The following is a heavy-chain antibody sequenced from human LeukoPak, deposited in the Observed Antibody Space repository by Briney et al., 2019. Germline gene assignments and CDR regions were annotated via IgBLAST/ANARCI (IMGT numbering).Heavy chain of an antibody. CDR2: INPNSGGT. V-gene: IGHV1-2*02. Sequence: ASVKVSCKAPGYTFTGYYIHWVRQAPGQGLEWMGWINPNSGGTDYAQKFQGRVTMTRDTSIPTAYMELSRLRSDDTAVYFCARSRYLRYFDWLYYFDYWGQGTLVTVSS. D-gene: IGHD3-9*01. J-gene: IGHJ4*02. CDR3: ARSRYLRYFDWLYYFDY. CDR1: GYTFTGYY.